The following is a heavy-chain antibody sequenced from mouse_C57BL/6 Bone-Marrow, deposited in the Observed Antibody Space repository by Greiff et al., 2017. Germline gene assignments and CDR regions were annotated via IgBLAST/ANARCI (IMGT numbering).Heavy chain of an antibody. Sequence: EVQLQQSGGDLVKPGGSLKLSCAASGFTFSSYGMSWVRQTPDKRLEWVATISSGGSYTYYPDSVKGRFTISRDNAKNTLYLQMSSLKSEDTAMYYCARHDDYDAYYFDYWGQGTTLTVSS. CDR2: ISSGGSYT. CDR1: GFTFSSYG. V-gene: IGHV5-6*01. J-gene: IGHJ2*01. D-gene: IGHD2-4*01. CDR3: ARHDDYDAYYFDY.